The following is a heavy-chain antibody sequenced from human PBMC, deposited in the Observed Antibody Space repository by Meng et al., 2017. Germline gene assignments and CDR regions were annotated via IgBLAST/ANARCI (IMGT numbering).Heavy chain of an antibody. J-gene: IGHJ4*02. Sequence: GESLKISCTASGFTFSNYWMNWVRQAPGKGLVWVSQMNTDGTTTRYADSVKGRFTISRDNAKNSLYLQMNSLRAEDTAVYYCTMIVVATLDYWGQGTLVTVSS. CDR3: TMIVVATLDY. CDR1: GFTFSNYW. D-gene: IGHD3-22*01. CDR2: MNTDGTTT. V-gene: IGHV3-74*01.